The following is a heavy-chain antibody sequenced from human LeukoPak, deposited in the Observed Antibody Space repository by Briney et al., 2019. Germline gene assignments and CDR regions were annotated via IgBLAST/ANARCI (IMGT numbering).Heavy chain of an antibody. CDR2: ISSSAIYT. Sequence: PGGSLRLSCAASGFTFSSYEMIWVRQAPGKGLEWVSHISSSAIYTYYADSVKGRFTISRDNAKNSLYLQMNSLRAEDTAVYYCARDQHVLLWFGELGNWFDPWGQGTLVTVSS. V-gene: IGHV3-48*03. CDR1: GFTFSSYE. CDR3: ARDQHVLLWFGELGNWFDP. D-gene: IGHD3-10*01. J-gene: IGHJ5*02.